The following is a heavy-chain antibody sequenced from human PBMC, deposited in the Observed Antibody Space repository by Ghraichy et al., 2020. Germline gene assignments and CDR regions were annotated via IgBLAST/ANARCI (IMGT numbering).Heavy chain of an antibody. CDR2: ISWNSGSI. CDR1: GFTFDNYA. CDR3: AKGLGSSAWSSADY. J-gene: IGHJ4*02. Sequence: TCAASGFTFDNYAMHWVRQAPGKGLEWVSGISWNSGSIGYADSVKGRFTISRDNAKNSFYLQKNSLRAEDTALYYCAKGLGSSAWSSADYCGQGTLVTVSS. V-gene: IGHV3-9*01. D-gene: IGHD6-19*01.